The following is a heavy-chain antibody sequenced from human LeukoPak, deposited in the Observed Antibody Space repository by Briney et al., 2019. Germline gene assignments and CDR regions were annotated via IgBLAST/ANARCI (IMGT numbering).Heavy chain of an antibody. V-gene: IGHV4-4*07. J-gene: IGHJ4*02. CDR2: IYTSGST. D-gene: IGHD2-2*01. CDR1: GGSFSSYY. Sequence: PLETLSLTCTVSGGSFSSYYWNWIRQPAGKGLEWIGRIYTSGSTNYNPSLKSRVTMSVDTSKNQFSLKLNSVTAADTAVYYCARAGDSISPLDYWGQGTLVTVSS. CDR3: ARAGDSISPLDY.